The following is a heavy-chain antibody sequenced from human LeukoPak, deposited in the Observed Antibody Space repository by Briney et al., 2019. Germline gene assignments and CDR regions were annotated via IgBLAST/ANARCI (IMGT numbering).Heavy chain of an antibody. D-gene: IGHD3-22*01. J-gene: IGHJ4*02. CDR2: IIPIFGTA. V-gene: IGHV1-69*06. Sequence: SVKVSCKASGGTFSSHAISWVRQAPGQGLERMGGIIPIFGTANYAQKFQGRVTITADKSTSTAYMELSSLRSEDTAVYYCARLESYYYDSSGYPVDYWGQGTLVTVSS. CDR1: GGTFSSHA. CDR3: ARLESYYYDSSGYPVDY.